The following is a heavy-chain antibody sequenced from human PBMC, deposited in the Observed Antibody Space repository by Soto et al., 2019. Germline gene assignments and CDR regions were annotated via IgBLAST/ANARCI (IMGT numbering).Heavy chain of an antibody. D-gene: IGHD5-18*01. J-gene: IGHJ4*02. Sequence: QVQMVQSGAEVKKPGASVKISCKASGYTFTNYYIHWVRQAPGHGIEWKGIVNPSGYTSTLAQKCQGRFSMTSATSTSTVYMERGSLTSEETVVYYGARELAGASTTMVSWGQGTLVTVSS. CDR1: GYTFTNYY. CDR2: VNPSGYTS. V-gene: IGHV1-46*01. CDR3: ARELAGASTTMVS.